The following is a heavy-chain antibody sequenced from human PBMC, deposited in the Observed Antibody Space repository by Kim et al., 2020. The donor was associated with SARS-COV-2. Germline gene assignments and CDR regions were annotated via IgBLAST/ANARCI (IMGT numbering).Heavy chain of an antibody. CDR2: ISWNSGSI. V-gene: IGHV3-9*01. D-gene: IGHD6-19*01. Sequence: GGSLRLSCAASGFTFDDYAMHWVRQAPGKGLEWVSGISWNSGSIGYADSVKGRFTISRDNAKNSLYLQMNSLRAEDTALYYCAKSNRQWLVFCRDCFGMDVWGQGTTVTVSS. J-gene: IGHJ6*02. CDR1: GFTFDDYA. CDR3: AKSNRQWLVFCRDCFGMDV.